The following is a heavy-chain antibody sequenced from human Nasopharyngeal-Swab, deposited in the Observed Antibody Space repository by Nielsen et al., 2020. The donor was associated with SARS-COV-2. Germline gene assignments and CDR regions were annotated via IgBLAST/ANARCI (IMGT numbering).Heavy chain of an antibody. CDR3: ARGHQYSSSWFGRGYNWFDP. D-gene: IGHD6-13*01. CDR2: IYYSGST. J-gene: IGHJ5*02. CDR1: GGSISSSSYY. V-gene: IGHV4-61*01. Sequence: SETLSLTCTVSGGSISSSSYYWSWIRQPPGKGLEWIGYIYYSGSTNYNPSLKSRVTISVDTSKNQFSLKLSSVTAADTAVYYCARGHQYSSSWFGRGYNWFDPWGQGTLVTVSS.